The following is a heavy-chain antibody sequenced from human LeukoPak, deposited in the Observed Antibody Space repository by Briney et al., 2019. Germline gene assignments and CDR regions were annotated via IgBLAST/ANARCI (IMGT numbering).Heavy chain of an antibody. V-gene: IGHV3-74*01. J-gene: IGHJ6*03. CDR1: GFTFSSYW. CDR2: INSDGSST. D-gene: IGHD2-2*03. CDR3: ASGYCSSTSCSPSGYYYYYMDV. Sequence: GSLRLSCAASGFTFSSYWMHWVRQALGKGLVWVSRINSDGSSTSYADSVKGRFTISRDNAKNTLYLQMNSLRAEDTAVYYCASGYCSSTSCSPSGYYYYYMDVWGKGTTVTVSS.